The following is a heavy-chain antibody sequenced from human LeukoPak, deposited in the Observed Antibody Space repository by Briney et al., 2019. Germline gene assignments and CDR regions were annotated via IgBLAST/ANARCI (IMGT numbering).Heavy chain of an antibody. V-gene: IGHV1-69*04. CDR1: GGTFSSYA. CDR3: ARALGYSYGYCWFDP. D-gene: IGHD5-18*01. J-gene: IGHJ5*02. Sequence: SVKVSCKASGGTFSSYAISWVRQAPGQGLEWMGRIIPILGIANYAQKFQGRVTITADKSTSTAYMELSSLRSEDTAVYYCARALGYSYGYCWFDPWGQGTLVTVSS. CDR2: IIPILGIA.